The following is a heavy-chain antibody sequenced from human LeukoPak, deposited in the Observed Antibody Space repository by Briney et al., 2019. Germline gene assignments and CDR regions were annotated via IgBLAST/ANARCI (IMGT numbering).Heavy chain of an antibody. D-gene: IGHD5-18*01. CDR3: AKDRGYSYGVDYFDY. J-gene: IGHJ4*02. Sequence: GRSLRLSCAASGFTFSIYTMNWVRQAPGKGLEWVSSISSSSSYIYYADSVKGRFTISRDNSKNTLYLQMNSLRAEDTAVYYCAKDRGYSYGVDYFDYWGQGTLVTVSS. CDR1: GFTFSIYT. CDR2: ISSSSSYI. V-gene: IGHV3-21*01.